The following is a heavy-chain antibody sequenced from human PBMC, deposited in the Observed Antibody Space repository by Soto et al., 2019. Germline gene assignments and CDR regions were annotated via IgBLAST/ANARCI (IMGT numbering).Heavy chain of an antibody. CDR2: IIPIFGTA. Sequence: QVQLVQSGAAVKKPGSSVNVSCKASGGTFSSYAITWVRQAPGQGLEWMGGIIPIFGTANYAQKFQGRVTITADESTCTAYMALSSLRSEDTGVYYGARRIAAFDYWGQGTLVTVSS. V-gene: IGHV1-69*01. CDR3: ARRIAAFDY. D-gene: IGHD6-6*01. J-gene: IGHJ4*02. CDR1: GGTFSSYA.